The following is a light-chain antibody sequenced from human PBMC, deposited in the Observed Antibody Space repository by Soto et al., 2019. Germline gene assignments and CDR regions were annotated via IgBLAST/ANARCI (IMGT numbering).Light chain of an antibody. CDR3: CSSAPESTYV. CDR1: SSDVGAYNS. V-gene: IGLV2-23*01. J-gene: IGLJ1*01. Sequence: VLAQPASVSGSPGQSITISCTGTSSDVGAYNSVSWYQQHPHKAPQVIIYKGTQRPSGVSNRFSGSTSGNAASLTISGLQADDEADYFCCSSAPESTYVFGNGTKVTVL. CDR2: KGT.